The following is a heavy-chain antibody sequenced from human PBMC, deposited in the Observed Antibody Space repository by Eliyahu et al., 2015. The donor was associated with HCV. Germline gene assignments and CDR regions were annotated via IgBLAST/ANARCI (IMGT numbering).Heavy chain of an antibody. Sequence: QVQLQQWGAGLXKASETLSLTCAFYGGSFSGYXWSWXRQSPGKGLEWIGEINHRGSTEYNPSLKSRVTVSVDNSXKXFSLQLSAVTAEDTAVYYCAGSQGAQSFELWGQGTTVTVSS. CDR3: AGSQGAQSFEL. J-gene: IGHJ6*02. V-gene: IGHV4-34*02. CDR1: GGSFSGYX. CDR2: INHRGST. D-gene: IGHD3-9*01.